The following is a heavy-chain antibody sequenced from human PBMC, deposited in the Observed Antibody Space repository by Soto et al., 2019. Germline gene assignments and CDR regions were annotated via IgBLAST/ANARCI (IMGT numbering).Heavy chain of an antibody. CDR1: GGSISSYY. CDR3: ARVLSTIAAAGTGYYYYYYMDV. V-gene: IGHV4-59*01. CDR2: IYYSGST. J-gene: IGHJ6*03. D-gene: IGHD6-13*01. Sequence: SETLSLTCTVSGGSISSYYWSWIRQPPGKGLEWIGYIYYSGSTNYNPSLKSRVTISVDTSKNQFSLKLSSVTAADTVVYYCARVLSTIAAAGTGYYYYYYMDVWGKGTTVTVSS.